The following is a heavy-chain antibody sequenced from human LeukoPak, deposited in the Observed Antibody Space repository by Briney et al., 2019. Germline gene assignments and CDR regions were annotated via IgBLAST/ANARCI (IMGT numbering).Heavy chain of an antibody. Sequence: GGSLRLSCAASGFTFSDYYMSWIRQAPGKGLDWVSYISSSGATIYYADSVKGRFTISRDNAKNSLYLQMNSLRAEDTAVYYCAREVVVPGAPYYFDYWGQGTLVTVSS. J-gene: IGHJ4*02. CDR3: AREVVVPGAPYYFDY. V-gene: IGHV3-11*01. CDR2: ISSSGATI. D-gene: IGHD2-2*01. CDR1: GFTFSDYY.